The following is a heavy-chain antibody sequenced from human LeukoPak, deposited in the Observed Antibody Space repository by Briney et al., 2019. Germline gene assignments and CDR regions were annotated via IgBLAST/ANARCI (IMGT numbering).Heavy chain of an antibody. CDR1: GGSISSGGYY. V-gene: IGHV4-31*03. CDR3: ARGYSGSYGRFDY. Sequence: SETLSLTCTVSGGSISSGGYYWSWIRQHPGKGLEWIGYIYYSGSTYYNPSLKSRVTISVDTSKNQFSLKLSSVTAADTAVYYCARGYSGSYGRFDYWGQGTLVTVSS. CDR2: IYYSGST. D-gene: IGHD1-26*01. J-gene: IGHJ4*02.